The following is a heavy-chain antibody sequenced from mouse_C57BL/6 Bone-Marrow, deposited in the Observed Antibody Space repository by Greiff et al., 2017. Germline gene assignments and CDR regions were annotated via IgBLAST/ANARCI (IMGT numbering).Heavy chain of an antibody. CDR1: GYTFTSYG. V-gene: IGHV1-81*01. CDR2: IYPRSGNT. CDR3: ARDYGNYEFAY. J-gene: IGHJ3*01. Sequence: QVQLKESGAELARPGASVKLSCKASGYTFTSYGISWVKQRTGQGLEWIGEIYPRSGNTYYNEKFKGKATLTADKSSSTAYMELRSLISEDSAVYFCARDYGNYEFAYWGQGTLVTVSA. D-gene: IGHD2-1*01.